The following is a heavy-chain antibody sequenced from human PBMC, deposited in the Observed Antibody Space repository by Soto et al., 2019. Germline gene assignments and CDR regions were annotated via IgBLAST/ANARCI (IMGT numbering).Heavy chain of an antibody. CDR2: ISGSGGST. J-gene: IGHJ6*02. Sequence: GGFLSLSCAASGFTFSSYAMSWVRQAPGKGLEWVSAISGSGGSTYYADSVKGRFTISRDNSKNTLYLQMNSLRAEDTAVYYCAKRIVVVPAAALYYYYGMDVWGQGTTVTVSS. CDR1: GFTFSSYA. CDR3: AKRIVVVPAAALYYYYGMDV. V-gene: IGHV3-23*01. D-gene: IGHD2-2*01.